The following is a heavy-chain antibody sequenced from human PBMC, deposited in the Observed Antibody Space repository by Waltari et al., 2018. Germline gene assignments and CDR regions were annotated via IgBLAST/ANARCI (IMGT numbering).Heavy chain of an antibody. Sequence: QVQLQESGPGLVKPSETLSLTCTVSGGSISSYYWSWIRQPPGKVLAWIGSICYRGSTNDPPYLKSRVTRSVDKAKNQFSRKLSSVTAAERAVYYGARGGGKSGGWFDPWGQGTLVTVSS. CDR1: GGSISSYY. CDR3: ARGGGKSGGWFDP. J-gene: IGHJ5*02. D-gene: IGHD3-10*01. CDR2: ICYRGST. V-gene: IGHV4-59*01.